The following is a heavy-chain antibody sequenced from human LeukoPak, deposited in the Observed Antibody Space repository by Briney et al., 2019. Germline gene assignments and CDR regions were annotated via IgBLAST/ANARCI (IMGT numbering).Heavy chain of an antibody. Sequence: GGSLRLSCAASGFTFDDYGMSWVRQAPGKGLEWVSGINWNGGSTGYADSVKGRFTLSRDNAKNSLSLQMNSLRGEDTALYYCASNDYDYVWGSYRRRDAFDIWGQGTMVTVSS. J-gene: IGHJ3*02. D-gene: IGHD3-16*02. CDR3: ASNDYDYVWGSYRRRDAFDI. CDR2: INWNGGST. V-gene: IGHV3-20*04. CDR1: GFTFDDYG.